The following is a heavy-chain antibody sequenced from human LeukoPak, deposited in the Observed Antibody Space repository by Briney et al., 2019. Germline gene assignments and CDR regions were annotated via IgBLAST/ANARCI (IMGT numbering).Heavy chain of an antibody. CDR2: INHSGST. V-gene: IGHV4-4*02. Sequence: SETLSLTCTVSGGSISSSNWWSWVRQPPGKGLEWIGEINHSGSTNYNPSLKSRVTISVDKSKNQFSLKLSSVTAADTAVYYCAREDRQLWSPGAYYGMDVWGQGTTVTVSS. CDR1: GGSISSSNW. J-gene: IGHJ6*02. D-gene: IGHD5-18*01. CDR3: AREDRQLWSPGAYYGMDV.